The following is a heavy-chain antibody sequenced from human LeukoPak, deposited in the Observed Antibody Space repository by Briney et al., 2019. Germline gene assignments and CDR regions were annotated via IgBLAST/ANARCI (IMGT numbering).Heavy chain of an antibody. D-gene: IGHD3-22*01. Sequence: ASVKVSCKAAGYTFTDYYMHWVRQAPGQGLEWMGWINPNSGGTNYAQKFQGRFTMTRDTSISTAYMELSRLRSDDTAVYYCVRGPAITMIVVTYYFDYWGQGTLVTVSS. CDR3: VRGPAITMIVVTYYFDY. V-gene: IGHV1-2*02. J-gene: IGHJ4*02. CDR1: GYTFTDYY. CDR2: INPNSGGT.